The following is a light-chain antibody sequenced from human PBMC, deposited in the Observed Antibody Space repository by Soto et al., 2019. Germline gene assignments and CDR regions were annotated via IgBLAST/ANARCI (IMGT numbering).Light chain of an antibody. V-gene: IGKV3-20*01. CDR3: HQSGRPPDT. CDR1: QGVDFIY. CDR2: GAS. J-gene: IGKJ3*01. Sequence: EIVLTQSPGTPSLSPGDRATLSCRASQGVDFIYVAWYQQKPGQTPRLLIYGASSRATGIPDSFSVSGSGTDFTLTISRLEPEDFAVYYCHQSGRPPDTFGPGTKVDFK.